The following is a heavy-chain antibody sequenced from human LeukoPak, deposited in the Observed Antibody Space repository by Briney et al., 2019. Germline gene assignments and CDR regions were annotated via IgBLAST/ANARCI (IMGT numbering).Heavy chain of an antibody. CDR3: ARVEWIQLWYYFDY. V-gene: IGHV4-31*03. D-gene: IGHD5-18*01. Sequence: SETLSLTCTVSGGSISSGGYYWSWIRQHPGKGLEWIGYIYYSGSTYYNPSLKSRVTISVDTSKNQFSLKLSSVTAADTAVYYCARVEWIQLWYYFDYWGQGTLVTVPS. CDR2: IYYSGST. CDR1: GGSISSGGYY. J-gene: IGHJ4*02.